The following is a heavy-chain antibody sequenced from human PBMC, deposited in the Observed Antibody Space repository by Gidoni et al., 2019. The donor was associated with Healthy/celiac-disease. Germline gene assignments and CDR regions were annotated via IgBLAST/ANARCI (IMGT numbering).Heavy chain of an antibody. Sequence: EVQLVESGGGLVQPGGSLKLSCAASGFTFSGSAMHWVRQASGKGLEWVGRIRSKANSYATAYAASVKGRFTISRDDSKNTAYLQMNSLKTEDTAVYYCTRRVAVAGNAFDIWGQGTMVTVSS. D-gene: IGHD6-19*01. V-gene: IGHV3-73*02. J-gene: IGHJ3*02. CDR1: GFTFSGSA. CDR3: TRRVAVAGNAFDI. CDR2: IRSKANSYAT.